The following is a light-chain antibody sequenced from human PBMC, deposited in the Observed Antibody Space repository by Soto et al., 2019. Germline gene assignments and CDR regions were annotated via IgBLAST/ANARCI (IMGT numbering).Light chain of an antibody. J-gene: IGLJ2*01. CDR1: TSNVGINS. CDR3: AAWDDSLGGQV. V-gene: IGLV1-47*01. CDR2: RSN. Sequence: QSVLTQPPSASGTPGQRVTISCSGSTSNVGINSVSWYQHLPGTAPKLLIYRSNQRASGVPDRFSGATSGTSASLAISGLRSEDEADYYCAAWDDSLGGQVFGGGTKLTVL.